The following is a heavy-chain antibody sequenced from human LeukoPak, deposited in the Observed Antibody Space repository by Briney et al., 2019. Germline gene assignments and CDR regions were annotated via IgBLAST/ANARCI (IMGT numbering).Heavy chain of an antibody. V-gene: IGHV4-59*01. CDR2: IYYSGNI. Sequence: SETLSLTCSVSGGAFSSYHWNWIRQPPGKGLEWIGYIYYSGNINYNPSLKSRVTISIDTSKSQVSLKLGSVTAADTAVYYCARQIMTKWYFDLWGRGTLVTVSS. J-gene: IGHJ2*01. CDR1: GGAFSSYH. CDR3: ARQIMTKWYFDL. D-gene: IGHD3-16*01.